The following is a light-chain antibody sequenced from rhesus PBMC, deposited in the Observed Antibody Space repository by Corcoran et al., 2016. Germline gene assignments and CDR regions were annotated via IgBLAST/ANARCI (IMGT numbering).Light chain of an antibody. CDR3: QQGNSNPRT. Sequence: DIQMSQSPSSLSASVGDRVTITCRASQGISSYLKWYQQKPGKAPKLLIYYAKRLASGVPSRFSCSGSGTEFTLTISSLQPEDFAHYCGQQGNSNPRTFGQGTKVEIK. CDR1: QGISSY. V-gene: IGKV1-32*02. CDR2: YAK. J-gene: IGKJ1*01.